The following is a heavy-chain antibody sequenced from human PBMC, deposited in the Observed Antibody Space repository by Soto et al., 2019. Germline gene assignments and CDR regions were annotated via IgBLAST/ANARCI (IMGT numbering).Heavy chain of an antibody. CDR1: GYTFTGYY. CDR2: INPNRGGT. Sequence: QVQLVQSGAEVKKPGASVKVSCKASGYTFTGYYMHWVRQAPGQGLEWMGWINPNRGGTNYAQKFQGRVTMARDTSISTAYMELSRLRSDDTAVYYCARVRAATGRRAFDIWGQGTMVTVSS. V-gene: IGHV1-2*02. D-gene: IGHD6-25*01. J-gene: IGHJ3*02. CDR3: ARVRAATGRRAFDI.